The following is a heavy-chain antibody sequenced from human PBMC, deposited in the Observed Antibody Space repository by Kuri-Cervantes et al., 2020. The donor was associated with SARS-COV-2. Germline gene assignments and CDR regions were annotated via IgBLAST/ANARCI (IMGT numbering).Heavy chain of an antibody. Sequence: SETLSLTCAVYGGSFSGYYWSWIRQPPGKGLEWIGEINHSGSTNYNPSLKSRVTISVDTSKNQFSLKLSSVTAADTAVYYCARDRSYGDQQGFDPWGQGTLVTVSS. D-gene: IGHD5-18*01. CDR1: GGSFSGYY. CDR2: INHSGST. CDR3: ARDRSYGDQQGFDP. V-gene: IGHV4-34*01. J-gene: IGHJ5*02.